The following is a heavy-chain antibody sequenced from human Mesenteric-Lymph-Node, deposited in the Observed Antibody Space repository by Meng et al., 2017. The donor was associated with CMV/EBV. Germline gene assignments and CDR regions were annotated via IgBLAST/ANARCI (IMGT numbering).Heavy chain of an antibody. CDR3: ARNPISGEVYRGFDH. CDR1: GGSFSGDD. Sequence: YGGSFSGDDCTWGHQSRGKGLQWVGGVARSGSTNHGPSLKCQVTISADTSKNEFSLRLSSVTAADTAVDWCARNPISGEVYRGFDHWGQGTLVTVSS. V-gene: IGHV4-34*01. D-gene: IGHD3-3*01. J-gene: IGHJ5*02. CDR2: VARSGST.